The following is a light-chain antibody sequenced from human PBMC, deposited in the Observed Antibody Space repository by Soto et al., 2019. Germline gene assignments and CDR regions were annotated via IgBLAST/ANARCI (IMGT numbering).Light chain of an antibody. V-gene: IGLV2-8*01. Sequence: QSALTQPPSASGSPGQSVTISCTGTTSDVGGYNYVSWYQQHPGKAPKLLVYDVDKRPSGVTDRFSGSKSGNTASLTVSGLQAEDEADYYCATWDSSLTGEVFGGGTKLTVL. J-gene: IGLJ2*01. CDR3: ATWDSSLTGEV. CDR2: DVD. CDR1: TSDVGGYNY.